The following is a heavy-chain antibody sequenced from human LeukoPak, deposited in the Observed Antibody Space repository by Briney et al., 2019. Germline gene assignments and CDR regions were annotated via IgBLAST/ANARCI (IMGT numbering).Heavy chain of an antibody. D-gene: IGHD6-19*01. Sequence: SETLSLTCAVYGGSFSGYYWSWIRQPPGKGLEWIGEINHSGSTNYNPSLKSRVTISVDTSKNQFSLKLSSVTAADMAVYYCARGSSSGWSYFDYWGQGTLVTVSS. CDR3: ARGSSSGWSYFDY. V-gene: IGHV4-34*01. J-gene: IGHJ4*02. CDR2: INHSGST. CDR1: GGSFSGYY.